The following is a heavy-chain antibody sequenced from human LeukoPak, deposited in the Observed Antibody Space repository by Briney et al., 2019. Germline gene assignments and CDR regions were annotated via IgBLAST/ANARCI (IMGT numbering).Heavy chain of an antibody. J-gene: IGHJ5*02. D-gene: IGHD3-22*01. Sequence: SVKVSCKASGGTFSSYAISWVRQAPGQGLEWMGGIIPIFGTANYAQKFQGRVTITADESTSTAYMELSSLRSEDTAVYYCARDRYYYDSSGYGLWFDPWGQGTLVTVSS. CDR1: GGTFSSYA. CDR2: IIPIFGTA. CDR3: ARDRYYYDSSGYGLWFDP. V-gene: IGHV1-69*13.